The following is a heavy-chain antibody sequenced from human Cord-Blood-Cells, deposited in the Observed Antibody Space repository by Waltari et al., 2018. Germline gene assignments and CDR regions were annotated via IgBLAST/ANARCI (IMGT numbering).Heavy chain of an antibody. CDR2: INHSGST. D-gene: IGHD3-10*01. Sequence: QVQLQQWGAGLLKPSETLSLTCPVYGGSFSGYSWIWIRTPHGKGLEWIGEINHSGSTNYNPSLKSRVTISVDTSKNQFSLKLSSVTAADTAVYYCARPYSTSGSGSYYYFDYWGQGTLVTVSS. CDR3: ARPYSTSGSGSYYYFDY. V-gene: IGHV4-34*01. CDR1: GGSFSGYS. J-gene: IGHJ4*02.